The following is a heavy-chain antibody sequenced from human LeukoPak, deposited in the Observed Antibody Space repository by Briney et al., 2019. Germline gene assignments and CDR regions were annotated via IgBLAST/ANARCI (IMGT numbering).Heavy chain of an antibody. CDR2: ISGSGGST. D-gene: IGHD2-15*01. J-gene: IGHJ6*02. CDR1: GFTFSSYA. Sequence: PGGSLRLSCAASGFTFSSYAMSWVRQAPGKGLEWVSAISGSGGSTYYADSVKGRFTISRDNSKNTLYQQMNSLRAEDTAVYYCAKGGKVAATGYYYYGMDVWGQGTTVTVSS. CDR3: AKGGKVAATGYYYYGMDV. V-gene: IGHV3-23*01.